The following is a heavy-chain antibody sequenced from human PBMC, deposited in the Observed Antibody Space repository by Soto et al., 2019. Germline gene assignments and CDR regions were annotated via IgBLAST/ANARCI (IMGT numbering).Heavy chain of an antibody. CDR3: AKSSLYRNHEFDD. Sequence: GGSLRLSCAASGFTFSSYAMSWVRQAPGKGLEWVSAISGSGGSTYYADSVKGRFTISRDNSKNRLYLQMNSLRAEDTAVYYCAKSSLYRNHEFDDWGQGTLVTVYS. CDR1: GFTFSSYA. J-gene: IGHJ4*02. CDR2: ISGSGGST. D-gene: IGHD4-4*01. V-gene: IGHV3-23*01.